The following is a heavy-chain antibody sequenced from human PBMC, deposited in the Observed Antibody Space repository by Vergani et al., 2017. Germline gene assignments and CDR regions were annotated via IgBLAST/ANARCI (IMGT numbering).Heavy chain of an antibody. Sequence: EVQLVESGGGLVQPGGSLRLSCAASGFTFSSCWMSWVRQAPGKGLEWVANIKQDGSDKYYVDSVKGRFTISRDNAKNSLYLQMNSLRAEDTAVYYCEIEQGSGSYYYYYMDVWGKGTTVTVSS. CDR3: EIEQGSGSYYYYYMDV. CDR2: IKQDGSDK. J-gene: IGHJ6*03. CDR1: GFTFSSCW. D-gene: IGHD3-10*01. V-gene: IGHV3-7*01.